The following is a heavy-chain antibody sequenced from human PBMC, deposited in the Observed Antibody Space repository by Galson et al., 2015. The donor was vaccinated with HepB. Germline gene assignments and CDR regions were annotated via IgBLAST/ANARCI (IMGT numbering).Heavy chain of an antibody. Sequence: SLRLSCAASGFTFSSYWMSWVRQAPGKGLEWVANIKQDGSEKYYVDSVKGRFTISRDNAKNSLYLQMNSLRAADTAVYYCARVGDDFWSGRYPDYWGQGTLVTVSS. CDR2: IKQDGSEK. CDR3: ARVGDDFWSGRYPDY. J-gene: IGHJ4*02. D-gene: IGHD3-3*01. V-gene: IGHV3-7*01. CDR1: GFTFSSYW.